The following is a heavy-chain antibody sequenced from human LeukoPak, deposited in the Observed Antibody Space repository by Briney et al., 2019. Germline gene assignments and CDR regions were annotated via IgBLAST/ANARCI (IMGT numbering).Heavy chain of an antibody. CDR1: GYTFTSYG. D-gene: IGHD3-22*01. V-gene: IGHV1-18*01. Sequence: ASVKVSCKASGYTFTSYGISWVRQAPGQGLEWMGWISAYNGNTNYAQKLQGRVTMTTDTSTSTAYMELRSLRSDDTAVYYCARELYDSSGYCGFDPWGQGTLVTVPS. CDR2: ISAYNGNT. J-gene: IGHJ5*02. CDR3: ARELYDSSGYCGFDP.